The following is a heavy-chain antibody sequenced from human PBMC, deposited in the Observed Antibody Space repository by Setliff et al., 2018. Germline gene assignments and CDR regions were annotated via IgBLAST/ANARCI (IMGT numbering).Heavy chain of an antibody. V-gene: IGHV3-23*01. Sequence: SLRLSCAASGFTFGDFAMTWVRQAPGKGLEWVSGIGGRGISTYYADSVKGRFIISRDNSENTLYLQMNSLRAEDTAFYYCARDFGGWNLYYFDFQGQGTLVTVSS. J-gene: IGHJ4*02. CDR1: GFTFGDFA. CDR2: IGGRGIST. D-gene: IGHD6-19*01. CDR3: ARDFGGWNLYYFDF.